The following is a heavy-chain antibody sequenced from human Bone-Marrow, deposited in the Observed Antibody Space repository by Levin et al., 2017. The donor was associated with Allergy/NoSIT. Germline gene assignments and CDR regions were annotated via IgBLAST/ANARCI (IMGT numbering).Heavy chain of an antibody. V-gene: IGHV3-66*01. CDR3: ARNVPLTANGY. Sequence: GWSLRLSCAVSGFTVYNNYMSWVRQAPGKGLEWVSLIYSGGTTQYADSVKGRFTISRDSSKNTLYLQMNSLTPEDTAMYYCARNVPLTANGYWGQGTLVTVSS. CDR1: GFTVYNNY. J-gene: IGHJ4*02. D-gene: IGHD2-8*01. CDR2: IYSGGTT.